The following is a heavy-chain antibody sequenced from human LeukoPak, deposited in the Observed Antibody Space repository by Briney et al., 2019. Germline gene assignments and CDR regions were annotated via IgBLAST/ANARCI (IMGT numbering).Heavy chain of an antibody. V-gene: IGHV3-23*01. Sequence: PGGSLRLSCAASGFTFSTYAMSWVRQAPGKGLEWVSAISASGGSTYFAASVKGRFTISRDNSKNTLYLQMNSLRAEDTAVYYCAKEGGGGFFPSYLDFWGQGTLVNVSS. CDR2: ISASGGST. CDR1: GFTFSTYA. CDR3: AKEGGGGFFPSYLDF. J-gene: IGHJ4*02. D-gene: IGHD4-23*01.